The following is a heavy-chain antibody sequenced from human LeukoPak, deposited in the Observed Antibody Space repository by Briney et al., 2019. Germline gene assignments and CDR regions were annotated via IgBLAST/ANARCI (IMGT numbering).Heavy chain of an antibody. CDR3: ARVKYGSGRDYNYRNNWFDP. J-gene: IGHJ5*02. CDR1: GGSFSGYY. CDR2: INHSGST. D-gene: IGHD3-10*01. Sequence: SETLSLTCAVYGGSFSGYYWSWIRQPPGKGLEWIGEINHSGSTNYNPSLKSRVTISVDTSKNQFSLKLSSVTAADTAVYYCARVKYGSGRDYNYRNNWFDPWGQGTLVTVSS. V-gene: IGHV4-34*01.